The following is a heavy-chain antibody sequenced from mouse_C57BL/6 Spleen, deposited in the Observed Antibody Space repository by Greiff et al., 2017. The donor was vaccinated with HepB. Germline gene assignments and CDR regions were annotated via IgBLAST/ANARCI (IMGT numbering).Heavy chain of an antibody. CDR2: IDPENGDT. J-gene: IGHJ3*01. CDR3: TVLAFAY. V-gene: IGHV14-4*01. Sequence: VTLKVSGAELVRPGASVKLSCTASGFNIKDDYMHWVKQRPEQGLEWIGWIDPENGDTEYASKFQGKATITADTSSNTAYLQLSSLTSEDTAVYYCTVLAFAYWGQGTLVTVSA. D-gene: IGHD2-10*02. CDR1: GFNIKDDY.